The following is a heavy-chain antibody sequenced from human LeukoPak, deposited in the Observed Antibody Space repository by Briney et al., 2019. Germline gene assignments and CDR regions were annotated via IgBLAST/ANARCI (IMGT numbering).Heavy chain of an antibody. CDR3: ARGRGVVVPAAMRFDY. Sequence: GASVKVSCKASGYSFTSYGISWVRQAPGQGLEWMGWISAYNGNTNYAQNLQGRVTITRDTSASTAYMELSSLRSEDTAVYYCARGRGVVVPAAMRFDYWGQGTLVTVSS. CDR2: ISAYNGNT. J-gene: IGHJ4*02. D-gene: IGHD2-2*01. V-gene: IGHV1-18*04. CDR1: GYSFTSYG.